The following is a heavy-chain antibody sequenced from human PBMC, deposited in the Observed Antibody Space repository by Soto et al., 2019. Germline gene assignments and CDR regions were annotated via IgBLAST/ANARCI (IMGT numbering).Heavy chain of an antibody. CDR2: IIPIFGTA. D-gene: IGHD3-10*01. CDR3: ARGGSEMTLNWFDR. V-gene: IGHV1-69*01. J-gene: IGHJ5*02. Sequence: QVQLVQSGAEVKKPGSSVKVSCKASGGTFSSYAISWVRQAPGQGLEWMGGIIPIFGTANYAQKFQGRVTITADESTSTAYMELSSLRSEDTAVYYCARGGSEMTLNWFDRWGQGTLVTVSS. CDR1: GGTFSSYA.